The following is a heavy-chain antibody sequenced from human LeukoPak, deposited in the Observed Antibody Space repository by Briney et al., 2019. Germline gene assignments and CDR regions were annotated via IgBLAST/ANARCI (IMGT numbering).Heavy chain of an antibody. CDR3: ARDGPPNGGSYPTGDY. D-gene: IGHD1-26*01. J-gene: IGHJ4*02. CDR1: GGSISSSNW. V-gene: IGHV4-4*02. CDR2: IYHSGST. Sequence: PSETLSLTCAVSGGSISSSNWWSWVRQPPGKGLEWIGEIYHSGSTNYNPSLKSRVTISVDKSKNQFSLKLSSVTAADTAVYYCARDGPPNGGSYPTGDYWGQGTLVTVSS.